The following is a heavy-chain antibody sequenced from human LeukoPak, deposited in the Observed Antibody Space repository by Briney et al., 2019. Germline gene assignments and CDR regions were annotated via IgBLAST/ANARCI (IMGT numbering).Heavy chain of an antibody. Sequence: GGSLRLSCAASGFTFSTYAMTWVRQAPGKGLEWVSVISGGGGSTNYADSVKGRFTISRDNSKNTLYLQMNSLRAEDTAVYYCAKSVLEWLSTSDYWGQGTLVTVSS. V-gene: IGHV3-23*01. CDR3: AKSVLEWLSTSDY. D-gene: IGHD3-3*01. CDR2: ISGGGGST. J-gene: IGHJ4*02. CDR1: GFTFSTYA.